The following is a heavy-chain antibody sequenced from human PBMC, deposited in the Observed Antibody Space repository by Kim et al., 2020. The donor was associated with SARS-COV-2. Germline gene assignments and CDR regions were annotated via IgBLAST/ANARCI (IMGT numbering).Heavy chain of an antibody. V-gene: IGHV3-74*01. CDR3: ARFAFYDSSGYYGYFQH. CDR2: INGDGSDT. Sequence: GGSLRLSCVASGFTFSNYWMNWVRQVPGKGLMWVSRINGDGSDTDDADSVKGRVTISRDNAKNTVYLQMNSLRADDTAVYYCARFAFYDSSGYYGYFQHWGQGTLVAASS. CDR1: GFTFSNYW. D-gene: IGHD3-22*01. J-gene: IGHJ1*01.